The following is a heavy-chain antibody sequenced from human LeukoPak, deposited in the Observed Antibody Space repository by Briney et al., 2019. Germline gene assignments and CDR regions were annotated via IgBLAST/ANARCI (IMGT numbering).Heavy chain of an antibody. CDR2: IYTSGNT. Sequence: GGSLRLSCAASGVTVSNNYMSWVRQAPGKGLEWVSVIYTSGNTHYADSVEGRFTTSRDNSKNTLYLQMNSLRVEDTAVYYCARGKYTAVFDYWGQGTLVIVSS. D-gene: IGHD5-18*01. V-gene: IGHV3-53*01. CDR1: GVTVSNNY. J-gene: IGHJ4*02. CDR3: ARGKYTAVFDY.